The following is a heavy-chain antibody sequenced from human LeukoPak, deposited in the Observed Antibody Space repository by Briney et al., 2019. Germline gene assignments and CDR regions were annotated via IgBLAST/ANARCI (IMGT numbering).Heavy chain of an antibody. CDR3: ARNYYGSGSFLY. CDR1: GYTFTGYY. V-gene: IGHV1-2*02. Sequence: ASVKFSCKASGYTFTGYYMHWVRQAPGQGLDWMGWINPNSGGTNYAQKFQGRVTMTRDTSISTAYMELSRLRSDDTAVYYCARNYYGSGSFLYWGQGTLVTVSS. D-gene: IGHD3-10*01. J-gene: IGHJ4*02. CDR2: INPNSGGT.